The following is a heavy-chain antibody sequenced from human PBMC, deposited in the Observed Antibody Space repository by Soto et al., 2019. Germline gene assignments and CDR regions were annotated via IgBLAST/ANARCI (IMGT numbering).Heavy chain of an antibody. V-gene: IGHV1-69*13. CDR1: GGTFSSYA. CDR2: IIPIFGTA. CDR3: GGIAAAGTGSGSMDV. J-gene: IGHJ6*02. Sequence: SVKVSCKASGGTFSSYAISWVRQAPGQGLEWMGGIIPIFGTANYAQKFQGRVTITADESTSTAYMELSSLRSEDTAVYYCGGIAAAGTGSGSMDVWGQGTTVTVS. D-gene: IGHD6-13*01.